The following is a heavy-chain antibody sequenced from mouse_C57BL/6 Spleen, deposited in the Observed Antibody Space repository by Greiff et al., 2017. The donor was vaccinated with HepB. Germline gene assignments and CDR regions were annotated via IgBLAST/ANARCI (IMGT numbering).Heavy chain of an antibody. V-gene: IGHV1-52*01. CDR1: GYTFTSYW. CDR3: ARLYYGSRGDY. J-gene: IGHJ2*01. D-gene: IGHD1-1*01. CDR2: IDPSDSET. Sequence: VQLQQPGAELVRPGSSVKLSCKASGYTFTSYWMHWVKQRPIQGLEWIGNIDPSDSETHYNQKFKDKATLTVDKSSSTAYMQLSSLTSEDSAVYYCARLYYGSRGDYWGQGTTLTVSS.